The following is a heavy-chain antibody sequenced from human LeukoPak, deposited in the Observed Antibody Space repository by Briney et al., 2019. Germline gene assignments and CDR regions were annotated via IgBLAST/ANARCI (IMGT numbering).Heavy chain of an antibody. Sequence: GGSLRLSCAASGFTSSSYAMSWVRQAPGKGLEWVSAISGSGGSTYYADSVKGRFTISRDNSKNTLYLQMNSLRAEDTAVYYCAKDIQWAYDAFDIWGQGTMVTVSS. CDR3: AKDIQWAYDAFDI. J-gene: IGHJ3*02. CDR2: ISGSGGST. V-gene: IGHV3-23*01. D-gene: IGHD2-8*01. CDR1: GFTSSSYA.